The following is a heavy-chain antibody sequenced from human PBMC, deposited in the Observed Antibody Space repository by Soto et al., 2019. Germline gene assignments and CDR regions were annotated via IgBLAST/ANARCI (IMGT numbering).Heavy chain of an antibody. V-gene: IGHV3-53*02. CDR2: IYSGGST. D-gene: IGHD6-19*01. J-gene: IGHJ6*02. CDR3: ARDRVAGSGGYYYYGMDV. Sequence: EVQLVETGGGLIQPGGSLRLSCAASGFTVSSNYMSWVRQAPGKGLEWVSVIYSGGSTYYADSVKGRFTISRDNSKNTLYLQMNRLRAEDTAVYYCARDRVAGSGGYYYYGMDVWGQGTTVTVSS. CDR1: GFTVSSNY.